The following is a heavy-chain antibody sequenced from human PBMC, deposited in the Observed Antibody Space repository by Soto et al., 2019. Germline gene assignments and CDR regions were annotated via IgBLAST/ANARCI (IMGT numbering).Heavy chain of an antibody. CDR2: INSDGSIT. D-gene: IGHD6-19*01. V-gene: IGHV3-74*01. CDR3: ANQAVAGTCRWELLTWACNPFDY. Sequence: PGGSLRLSCAASGFTFSSNWMHWVRQAPGKGLVWVSRINSDGSITSYADSVKGQFTISRDNAKNTLYLQMNSLRADDTAVYYCANQAVAGTCRWELLTWACNPFDYWGQGTLVTVSS. J-gene: IGHJ4*02. CDR1: GFTFSSNW.